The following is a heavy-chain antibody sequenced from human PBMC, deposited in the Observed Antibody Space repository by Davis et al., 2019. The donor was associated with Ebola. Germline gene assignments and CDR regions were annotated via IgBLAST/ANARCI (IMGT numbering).Heavy chain of an antibody. D-gene: IGHD3-3*01. V-gene: IGHV3-30*02. Sequence: GGSLRLSCAASGFTFNIFDMHWVRQAPGRGLEWVAFVRSHGSDDHYADSVKGRFTISRDNSKNTLYLQMNSLRDEDTAVYYCAKGSVTIFGVAPDYYGMDVWGKGTTVTVSS. CDR3: AKGSVTIFGVAPDYYGMDV. CDR2: VRSHGSDD. J-gene: IGHJ6*04. CDR1: GFTFNIFD.